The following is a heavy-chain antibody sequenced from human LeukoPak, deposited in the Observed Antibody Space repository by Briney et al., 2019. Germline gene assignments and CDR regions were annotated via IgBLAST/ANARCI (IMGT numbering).Heavy chain of an antibody. Sequence: GGSLRLSCAASGFTFSSYSMNWVRQAPGKGLEWVSYISSSSSTIYYADSVKGRFTISRDNAKNSLYLQMNSLRAEDTAVYYCARILPRQYRPPYYYYMDVWGKGTTVTVSS. CDR2: ISSSSSTI. J-gene: IGHJ6*03. D-gene: IGHD4-11*01. CDR1: GFTFSSYS. V-gene: IGHV3-48*01. CDR3: ARILPRQYRPPYYYYMDV.